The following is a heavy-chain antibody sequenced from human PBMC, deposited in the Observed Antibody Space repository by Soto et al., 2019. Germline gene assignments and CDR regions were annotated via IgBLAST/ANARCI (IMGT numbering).Heavy chain of an antibody. D-gene: IGHD6-6*01. V-gene: IGHV4-59*01. CDR3: ARASVVPYNWFDP. J-gene: IGHJ5*02. CDR2: IYYSGST. CDR1: GGSISSYY. Sequence: PSETLSLTCTVSGGSISSYYWSWIRQPPGKGLEWIGYIYYSGSTNYNPSLKSRVTISVDTSKNQFSLKLSSVTAADTAVYYCARASVVPYNWFDPWGQGTLVTVSS.